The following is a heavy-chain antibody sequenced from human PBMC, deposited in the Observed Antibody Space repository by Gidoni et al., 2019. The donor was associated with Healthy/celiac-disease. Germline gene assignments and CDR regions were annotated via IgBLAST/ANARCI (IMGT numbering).Heavy chain of an antibody. CDR2: INHSGST. J-gene: IGHJ6*02. Sequence: QVQLQQWGAGLLKPSEPLSLTCAVYGGSFSGYYWSWIRQPPGKGLEWIGEINHSGSTNYNPSLKSRVTISVDTSKNQFSLKLSSVTAADTAVYYCARGVAAAGNVYYGMDVWGQGTTVTVSS. D-gene: IGHD6-13*01. CDR3: ARGVAAAGNVYYGMDV. CDR1: GGSFSGYY. V-gene: IGHV4-34*01.